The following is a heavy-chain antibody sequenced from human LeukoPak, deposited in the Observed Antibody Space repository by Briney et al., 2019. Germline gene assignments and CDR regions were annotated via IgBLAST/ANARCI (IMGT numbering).Heavy chain of an antibody. D-gene: IGHD2-15*01. J-gene: IGHJ4*02. CDR3: ARVGDIVVEYGDYVGGYYFDY. Sequence: SETLSLTCTVSGGSISSSSYYWGWIRQPPGKGLEWIGSIYYSGSTYYNPSLKSRVTISVDTSKNQFSLKLSSVTAADTAVYYCARVGDIVVEYGDYVGGYYFDYWGQGTLVTVSS. CDR2: IYYSGST. V-gene: IGHV4-39*01. CDR1: GGSISSSSYY.